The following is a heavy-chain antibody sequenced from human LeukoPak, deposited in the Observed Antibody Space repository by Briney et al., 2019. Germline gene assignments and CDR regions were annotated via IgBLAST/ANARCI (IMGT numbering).Heavy chain of an antibody. J-gene: IGHJ4*02. D-gene: IGHD5-24*01. V-gene: IGHV5-51*01. CDR1: GYSFTSYW. Sequence: GESLKIFCKGAGYSFTSYWIGWGRQMAGEGLEGRVIIYPGDSDTRHSPSFLGQVSISADKSISTAYLQWSSLKASDTAMYYCAISQGMATSFDYWGQGTLVTVSS. CDR3: AISQGMATSFDY. CDR2: IYPGDSDT.